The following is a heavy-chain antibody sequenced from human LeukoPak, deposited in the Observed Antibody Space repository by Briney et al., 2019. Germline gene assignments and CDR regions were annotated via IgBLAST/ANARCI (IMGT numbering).Heavy chain of an antibody. D-gene: IGHD3-10*01. CDR2: IIPIFGTA. Sequence: ASVKVSCKASGGTLSSYAISWVRQAPGQGLEWMGGIIPIFGTANYAQKFQGRVTITTDESTSTAYMELSSLRSEDTAVYYCARPRDYYGSGSYYKGVWFDPWGQGTLVTVSS. CDR1: GGTLSSYA. V-gene: IGHV1-69*05. J-gene: IGHJ5*02. CDR3: ARPRDYYGSGSYYKGVWFDP.